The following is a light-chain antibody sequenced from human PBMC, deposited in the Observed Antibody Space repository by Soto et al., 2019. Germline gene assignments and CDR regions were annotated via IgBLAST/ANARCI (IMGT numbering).Light chain of an antibody. J-gene: IGKJ1*01. CDR3: QKYNSAPWT. V-gene: IGKV1-27*01. Sequence: DIQMTQSPSSLSASVGDRVTITCRASQGISNFLAWYQQRPGKVPKLLIYAASVLQSGVPSRFSGSGAGKDFTLTISSLQPEDVSTYYCQKYNSAPWTFGQGIKVEVK. CDR2: AAS. CDR1: QGISNF.